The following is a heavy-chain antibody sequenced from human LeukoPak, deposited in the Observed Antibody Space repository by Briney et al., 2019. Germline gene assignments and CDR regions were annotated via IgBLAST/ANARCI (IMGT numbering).Heavy chain of an antibody. Sequence: SETLSLTCTVSGGSISSYYWSWIRQPPGKGLEWIGYIYYSGSTNYNPSLKSRVTISVDTSKNQFSLKLSSVTAADTAVYYCARDQGDYGDYGGDNAFDIWGQGTMVTVSS. CDR3: ARDQGDYGDYGGDNAFDI. J-gene: IGHJ3*02. D-gene: IGHD4-17*01. V-gene: IGHV4-59*01. CDR2: IYYSGST. CDR1: GGSISSYY.